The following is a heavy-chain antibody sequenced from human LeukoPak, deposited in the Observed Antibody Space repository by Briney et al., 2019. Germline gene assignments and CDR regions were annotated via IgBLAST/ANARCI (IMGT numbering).Heavy chain of an antibody. V-gene: IGHV3-48*02. J-gene: IGHJ4*02. CDR2: ISSSSSAI. CDR1: GFTFSSYS. Sequence: GGSLRLSCVASGFTFSSYSMNWVRQAPGKGLEWVSYISSSSSAIYYADSVKGRFTISRDNAKNSLYLQMNSLRDEDTAVYYCARGYCSGGSCYSDYWGQGTLVTVSS. D-gene: IGHD2-15*01. CDR3: ARGYCSGGSCYSDY.